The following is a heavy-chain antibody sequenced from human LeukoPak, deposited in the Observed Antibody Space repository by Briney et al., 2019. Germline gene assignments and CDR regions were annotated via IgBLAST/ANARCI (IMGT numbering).Heavy chain of an antibody. CDR2: ISDSGGGT. V-gene: IGHV3-23*01. J-gene: IGHJ4*02. CDR3: AKSRTMGGEFRPRQWLVGFDY. CDR1: GFTFSSYG. Sequence: GGTLRLSCAASGFTFSSYGMSWVRQAPGKGLEWVSGISDSGGGTYYADSVKGRFTISRDNSKNTLYLQMNSLRAEDTAVYYCAKSRTMGGEFRPRQWLVGFDYWGQGTLVTVSS. D-gene: IGHD6-19*01.